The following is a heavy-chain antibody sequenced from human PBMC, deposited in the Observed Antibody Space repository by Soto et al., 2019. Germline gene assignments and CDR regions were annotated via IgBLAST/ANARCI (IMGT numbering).Heavy chain of an antibody. V-gene: IGHV1-8*01. CDR3: ARLGYCSSTSCYDTDYNLDY. J-gene: IGHJ4*02. CDR2: MNPNSGNT. Sequence: QVQLVQSGAEVKKPGASVKVSCKASGYTFTSYDINWVRQATGQGLEWMGWMNPNSGNTGYAQKFQGRVTMTRNTSISTAYMELSSLRSEDTAVYYCARLGYCSSTSCYDTDYNLDYWGQGTLVTVSS. D-gene: IGHD2-2*01. CDR1: GYTFTSYD.